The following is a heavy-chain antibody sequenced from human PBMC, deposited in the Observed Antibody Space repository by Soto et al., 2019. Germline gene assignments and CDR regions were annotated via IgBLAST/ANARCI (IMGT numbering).Heavy chain of an antibody. J-gene: IGHJ4*02. V-gene: IGHV1-69*06. CDR1: GGTFSSYA. CDR2: IIPIFGTA. D-gene: IGHD4-17*01. CDR3: ASTVTTGVDY. Sequence: ASVKVSCKASGGTFSSYAISWVRQAPGQGLEWMGGIIPIFGTANYAQKFQGRVTITADKSTCTAYMELSSLRSEDTAVYYCASTVTTGVDYWGQGTLVTVSS.